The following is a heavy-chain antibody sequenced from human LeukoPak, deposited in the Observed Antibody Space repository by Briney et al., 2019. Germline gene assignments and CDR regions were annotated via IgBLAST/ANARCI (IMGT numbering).Heavy chain of an antibody. D-gene: IGHD3-10*01. Sequence: GGSLRLSCAASGFTFSSYWMHWVRQAPGKGLVWVSRINSDGSSTSYADSVKGRFTISRDNAKNTLYLQMNSLRAEDTAVYYCAIDKSSDYYGSGSYPLNWFDPWGQGTLVTVS. V-gene: IGHV3-74*01. CDR3: AIDKSSDYYGSGSYPLNWFDP. J-gene: IGHJ5*02. CDR2: INSDGSST. CDR1: GFTFSSYW.